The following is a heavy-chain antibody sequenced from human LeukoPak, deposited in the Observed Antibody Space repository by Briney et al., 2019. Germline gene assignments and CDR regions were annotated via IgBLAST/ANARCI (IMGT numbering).Heavy chain of an antibody. CDR2: IYHSGST. D-gene: IGHD6-13*01. J-gene: IGHJ5*02. CDR1: GYSISSGYY. V-gene: IGHV4-38-2*02. Sequence: SETLSLTCTVSGYSISSGYYWGWIRQPPGKGLEWIGSIYHSGSTYYNPSLKSRVTISVDTSKNQFSLKLSSVTAADTAVYYCARIFGSSWSYWFDPWGQGTLVTVSS. CDR3: ARIFGSSWSYWFDP.